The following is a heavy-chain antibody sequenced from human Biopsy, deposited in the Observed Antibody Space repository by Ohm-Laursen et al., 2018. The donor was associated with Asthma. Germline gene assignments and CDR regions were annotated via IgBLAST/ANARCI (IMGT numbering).Heavy chain of an antibody. CDR1: GYIFTSYW. Sequence: GESLRISCKASGYIFTSYWIGWVRQMPGKGLEWVGIIYPGDSDTRYSPSFQGQVTILADKSITTAYLQWSSLKASDTAMYYCARHYSPTTVTTLNDYWGQGTLVTVSS. CDR2: IYPGDSDT. V-gene: IGHV5-51*01. J-gene: IGHJ4*02. D-gene: IGHD4-11*01. CDR3: ARHYSPTTVTTLNDY.